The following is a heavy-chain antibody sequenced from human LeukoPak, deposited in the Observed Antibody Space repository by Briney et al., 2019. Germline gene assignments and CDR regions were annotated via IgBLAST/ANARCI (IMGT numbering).Heavy chain of an antibody. J-gene: IGHJ1*01. CDR3: ARQTDEYFQH. Sequence: GEPLKISCKGSGYTFTSYWIGWGRQMPGKGLEWMGIIYPGDSDTRYSPSFQGQVTISADKSISTAYLQWSSLKASDTAIYYCARQTDEYFQHWGQGTLVTVSS. V-gene: IGHV5-51*01. CDR2: IYPGDSDT. CDR1: GYTFTSYW.